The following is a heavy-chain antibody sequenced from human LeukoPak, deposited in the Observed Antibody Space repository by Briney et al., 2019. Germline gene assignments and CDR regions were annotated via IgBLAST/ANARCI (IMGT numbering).Heavy chain of an antibody. D-gene: IGHD3-22*01. J-gene: IGHJ4*02. V-gene: IGHV1-2*02. Sequence: EASVKVSCKASGYTFTGYYMHWVRQAPGQGLEWMGWINPNSGGTNYAQKFQGRVTMTRDTSISAAYMELSRLRSDDTAVYYCATPFYYYDSSGYYFDYWGQGTLVTVSS. CDR1: GYTFTGYY. CDR3: ATPFYYYDSSGYYFDY. CDR2: INPNSGGT.